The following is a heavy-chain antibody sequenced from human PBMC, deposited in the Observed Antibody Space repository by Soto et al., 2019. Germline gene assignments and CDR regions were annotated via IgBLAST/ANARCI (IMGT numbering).Heavy chain of an antibody. D-gene: IGHD2-15*01. J-gene: IGHJ4*02. Sequence: PGESLKISCKGSGYSFTSYWIGWVRQMPGKGLEWMGIIYPGDSDTRNSPSFQGQVNISADKSISTAYLQWSSLKASDTAMYNCARQYCSGGSCDTNMYYFDYWGQGTLVTVSS. CDR3: ARQYCSGGSCDTNMYYFDY. CDR2: IYPGDSDT. V-gene: IGHV5-51*01. CDR1: GYSFTSYW.